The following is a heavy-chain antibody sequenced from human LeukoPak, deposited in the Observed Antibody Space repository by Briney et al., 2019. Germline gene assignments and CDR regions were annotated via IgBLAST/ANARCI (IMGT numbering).Heavy chain of an antibody. J-gene: IGHJ6*02. CDR1: GGSISNHY. CDR2: IYNSVTT. Sequence: SETLSLTCTVSGGSISNHYWSWIRQPPGKGLEWIGYIYNSVTTNYNPSLKSRVTISVDTSKNQFSLKLTSVTAADTAVYYCAREDPQTTVPEGMDVWGQGTTVTVSS. CDR3: AREDPQTTVPEGMDV. D-gene: IGHD4-17*01. V-gene: IGHV4-59*11.